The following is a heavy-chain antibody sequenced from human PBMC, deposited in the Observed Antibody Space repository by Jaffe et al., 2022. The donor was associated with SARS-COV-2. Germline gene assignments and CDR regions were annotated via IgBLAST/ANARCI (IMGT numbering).Heavy chain of an antibody. CDR3: YGGTRSPIHSVGSGYREHIDY. Sequence: QVQLVQSGAEVKKPGASVKVSCKVSGYTLTELSMHWVRQAPGKGLEWMGGFDPEDGETIYAQKFQGRVTMTEDTSTDTAYMELSSLRSEDTAVYYCYGGTRSPIHSVGSGYREHIDYWGQGTLVTVSS. CDR1: GYTLTELS. D-gene: IGHD3-3*01. CDR2: FDPEDGET. J-gene: IGHJ4*02. V-gene: IGHV1-24*01.